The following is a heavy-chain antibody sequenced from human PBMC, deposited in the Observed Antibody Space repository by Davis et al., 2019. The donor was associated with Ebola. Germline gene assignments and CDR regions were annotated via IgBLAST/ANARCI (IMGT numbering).Heavy chain of an antibody. Sequence: SVKVSCKASGYTFTSYAISWVRQAPGQGLEWMGGIIPIFGTANYAQKFQGRVTINADESTSTAYMELSSLRSEDTAVYYCARDCSGGSCYAWGYYYGMDVWGQGTTVTVSS. CDR2: IIPIFGTA. J-gene: IGHJ6*02. V-gene: IGHV1-69*13. CDR3: ARDCSGGSCYAWGYYYGMDV. D-gene: IGHD2-15*01. CDR1: GYTFTSYA.